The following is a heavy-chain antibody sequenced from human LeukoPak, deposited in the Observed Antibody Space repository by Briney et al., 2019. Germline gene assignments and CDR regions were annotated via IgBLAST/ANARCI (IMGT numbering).Heavy chain of an antibody. D-gene: IGHD2-2*01. CDR3: ASLTDIVVVPAATHNTRFDY. V-gene: IGHV4-34*01. CDR2: INHSGST. Sequence: SETLFLTCAVYGGSFSGYYWSWIRQPPGKGLEWIGEINHSGSTNYNPSLKSRVTISVDTSKNQFSLKLSSVTAADTAVYYCASLTDIVVVPAATHNTRFDYWGQGTLVTVSS. CDR1: GGSFSGYY. J-gene: IGHJ4*02.